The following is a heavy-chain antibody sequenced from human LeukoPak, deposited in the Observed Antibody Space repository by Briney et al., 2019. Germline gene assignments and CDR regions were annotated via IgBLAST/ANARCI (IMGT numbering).Heavy chain of an antibody. CDR1: GGTFSSYA. CDR2: IIPIFGTA. D-gene: IGHD3-3*01. J-gene: IGHJ5*02. Sequence: GASVKVSCKASGGTFSSYAISWVRQAPGQGLEWMGRIIPIFGTANYAQKFQGRVTITTDESTSTAYMELSSLRSEDTAVYHCARGSSSRITIFGVVIYRFDPWGQGTLVTVSS. V-gene: IGHV1-69*05. CDR3: ARGSSSRITIFGVVIYRFDP.